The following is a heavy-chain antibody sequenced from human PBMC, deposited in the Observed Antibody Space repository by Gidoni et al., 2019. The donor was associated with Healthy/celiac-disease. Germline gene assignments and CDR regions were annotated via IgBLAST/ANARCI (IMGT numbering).Heavy chain of an antibody. CDR1: GFSLSTSGMC. CDR3: ARIVDGDYPGAFDI. CDR2: IDWDDDK. J-gene: IGHJ3*02. V-gene: IGHV2-70*01. D-gene: IGHD4-17*01. Sequence: QVTLRESGPALVTPTQTLTLTSTFSGFSLSTSGMCVSWIRQPPGKALEWLALIDWDDDKYYSTSLKTRLTISKDTSKNQVVLTMTNMDPVDTATYYCARIVDGDYPGAFDIWGQGTMVTVSS.